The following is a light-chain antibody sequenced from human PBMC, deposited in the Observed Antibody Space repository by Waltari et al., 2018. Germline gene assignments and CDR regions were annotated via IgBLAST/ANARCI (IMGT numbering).Light chain of an antibody. CDR1: HSIDYW. V-gene: IGKV1-5*01. CDR2: DAS. CDR3: QQYRDYPLT. Sequence: DFQMTQSPSTLAASVGDRVIIACRASHSIDYWLAWYQQKPGKAPKLLIYDASTLDRGVPSRFSGSGSGTEFALTISSLQPDDFATYYCQQYRDYPLTFGGGTNLEIK. J-gene: IGKJ4*01.